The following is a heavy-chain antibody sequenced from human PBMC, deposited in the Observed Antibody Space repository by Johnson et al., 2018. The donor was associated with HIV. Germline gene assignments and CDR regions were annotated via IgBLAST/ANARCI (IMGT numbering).Heavy chain of an antibody. D-gene: IGHD6-13*01. CDR2: ISYDGTNK. J-gene: IGHJ3*02. CDR1: GFIFSNYG. V-gene: IGHV3-30*18. Sequence: QVQLVESGGGVVQPGRSLRLSCAASGFIFSNYGMHWVRQAPGKGLEWVAIISYDGTNKYYADSMKGRFTISSYNYKSTLYLQMNSLRAEETAVYYCAKGSSSWPNDAFDIWCQGTMVTVSS. CDR3: AKGSSSWPNDAFDI.